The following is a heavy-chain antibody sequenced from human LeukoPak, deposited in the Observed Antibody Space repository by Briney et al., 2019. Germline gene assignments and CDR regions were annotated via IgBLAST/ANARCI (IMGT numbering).Heavy chain of an antibody. D-gene: IGHD4-17*01. J-gene: IGHJ4*02. CDR2: IYPADSDT. CDR1: GYSITSYW. CDR3: ARHFRSNGDYGPPDY. Sequence: GESLKISCKGSGYSITSYWIGWVRPMPGKGLEWMGIIYPADSDTRYSPSFQGQVTISVDKSISTAYLQWNSLKASDTAMYYCARHFRSNGDYGPPDYWGQGTLVTVSS. V-gene: IGHV5-51*01.